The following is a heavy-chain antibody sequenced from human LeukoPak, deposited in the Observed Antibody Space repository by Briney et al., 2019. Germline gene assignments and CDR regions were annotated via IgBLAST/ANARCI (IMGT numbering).Heavy chain of an antibody. V-gene: IGHV1-2*02. CDR3: AREGATILHY. J-gene: IGHJ4*02. D-gene: IGHD1-26*01. CDR1: GYTFTSYD. CDR2: INPNSGGT. Sequence: ASMKVSCKASGYTFTSYDINWVRQAPGQGLEWMGWINPNSGGTNYAQKFQGRVTMTRDTSISTAYMELSRLRSDDTAVYYCAREGATILHYWGQGTLVNVSS.